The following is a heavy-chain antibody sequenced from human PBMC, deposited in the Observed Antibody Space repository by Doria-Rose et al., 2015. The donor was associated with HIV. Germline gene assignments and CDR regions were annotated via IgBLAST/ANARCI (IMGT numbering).Heavy chain of an antibody. CDR2: ISSDDER. J-gene: IGHJ4*02. Sequence: QVTLKESGPVLVKPTETLTLTCTVSGVSLSSPGMGVSWIRQPPGKALEWLANISSDDERSYKTSLKSRLTISRATSICQLVLTVTGMDRVDTATYYCARIKSSRWYHKYYFDFWGQGTLVIVSA. D-gene: IGHD6-13*01. CDR1: GVSLSSPGMG. V-gene: IGHV2-26*01. CDR3: ARIKSSRWYHKYYFDF.